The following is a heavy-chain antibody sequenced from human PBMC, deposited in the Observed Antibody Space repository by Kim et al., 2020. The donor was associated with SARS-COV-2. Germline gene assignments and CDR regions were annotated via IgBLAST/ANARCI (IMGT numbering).Heavy chain of an antibody. Sequence: GGSLRLSCAASGFTFSSFWMTWVRQAPGKGLEWVASIKPDGSEKNYVDSVKGRFTISRDNAKDSLYLQMNSLRAEDTAVYQCVRGRGMDVWGQGTTVTVS. CDR3: VRGRGMDV. CDR1: GFTFSSFW. J-gene: IGHJ6*02. V-gene: IGHV3-7*01. CDR2: IKPDGSEK.